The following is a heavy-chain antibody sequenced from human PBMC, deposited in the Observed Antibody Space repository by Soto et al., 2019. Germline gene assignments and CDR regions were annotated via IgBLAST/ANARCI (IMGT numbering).Heavy chain of an antibody. Sequence: EVQLVESGGGLVQPGRSLRLSCAVSGFTFDDYDIHWVRQAPGKGLEWVSGISWKSGDMSYADSVKGRFTIARDNAKNSLYLHMNSLRAEDTALYYCAKGNYGDYWGQGTLVTVSS. V-gene: IGHV3-9*01. CDR3: AKGNYGDY. CDR1: GFTFDDYD. CDR2: ISWKSGDM. J-gene: IGHJ4*02.